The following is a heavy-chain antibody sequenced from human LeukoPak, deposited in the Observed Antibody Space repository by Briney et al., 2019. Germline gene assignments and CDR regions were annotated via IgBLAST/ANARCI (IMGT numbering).Heavy chain of an antibody. CDR2: ISSSSSYI. CDR3: ALFYSSSPTDFDY. V-gene: IGHV3-21*01. CDR1: GFTFSSYS. Sequence: PGGSLRLSCAASGFTFSSYSMNWVRQAPGKGLEWVSSISSSSSYIYCADSVKGRFTISRDNAKNSLYLQMNSLRAEDTAVYYCALFYSSSPTDFDYWGQGTLVTVSS. D-gene: IGHD6-6*01. J-gene: IGHJ4*02.